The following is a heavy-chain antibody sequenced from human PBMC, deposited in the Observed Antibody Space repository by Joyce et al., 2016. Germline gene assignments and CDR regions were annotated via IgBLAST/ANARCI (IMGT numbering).Heavy chain of an antibody. J-gene: IGHJ3*01. CDR2: INYDGTTT. D-gene: IGHD2-8*02. CDR3: TRGAAKTGAFFPFDV. V-gene: IGHV3-74*01. Sequence: EVQLVESGGGLVQPGGSLRLSCASSVFTFNNYWMHWVRQDPGKGLVWVSPINYDGTTTNYADSVKGRFTISRDNARNTLYLQMNSLRVEDTAVYYCTRGAAKTGAFFPFDVWGRGTMVTVSS. CDR1: VFTFNNYW.